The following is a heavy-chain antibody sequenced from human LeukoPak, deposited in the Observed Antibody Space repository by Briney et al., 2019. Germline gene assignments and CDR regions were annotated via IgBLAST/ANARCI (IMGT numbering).Heavy chain of an antibody. CDR3: AREEVPHGFDI. Sequence: SETLALTCTVSGGSISTYYWSWIRQPPGKGLEHIGYIYCSGSTNYNPSLKSRVTMSLDTSKNQFSLKLSSVTAADTAVYYCAREEVPHGFDIWGQGTMVTVS. J-gene: IGHJ3*02. V-gene: IGHV4-59*01. CDR1: GGSISTYY. CDR2: IYCSGST.